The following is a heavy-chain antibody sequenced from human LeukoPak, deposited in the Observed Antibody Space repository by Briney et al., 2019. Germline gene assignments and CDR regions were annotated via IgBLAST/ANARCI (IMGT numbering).Heavy chain of an antibody. CDR1: GFTFSIYW. D-gene: IGHD6-13*01. Sequence: PGGSLRLSCGASGFTFSIYWMSWVRQAPGKGLEWVAVISYDGSNKYYADSVKGRFTISRDNSKNTLYLQMNSLRAEDTAVYYCAKEKAAALYYFDYWGQGTLVTVS. CDR2: ISYDGSNK. V-gene: IGHV3-30*18. J-gene: IGHJ4*02. CDR3: AKEKAAALYYFDY.